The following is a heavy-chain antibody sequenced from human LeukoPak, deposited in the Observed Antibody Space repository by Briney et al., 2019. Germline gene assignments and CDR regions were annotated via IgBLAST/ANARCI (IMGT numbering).Heavy chain of an antibody. CDR2: IYYSGST. V-gene: IGHV4-39*07. Sequence: AETLSLTCTVSGGSISSSSYYWGWIRQPPGKGLEWIGNIYYSGSTYYNSSLKSRVPISVDTSKNLFSRKLSSVTAADTAVYYWAREEPPEQYSNYVGYYYYYMDVWGKGTTVTVSS. CDR3: AREEPPEQYSNYVGYYYYYMDV. D-gene: IGHD4-11*01. CDR1: GGSISSSSYY. J-gene: IGHJ6*03.